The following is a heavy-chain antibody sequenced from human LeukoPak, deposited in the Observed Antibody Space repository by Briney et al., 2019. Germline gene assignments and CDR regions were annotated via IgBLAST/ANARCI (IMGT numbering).Heavy chain of an antibody. CDR2: IHYSGSA. J-gene: IGHJ6*03. V-gene: IGHV4-59*01. CDR3: ARMGYSSSWYGGTYYYYMDV. Sequence: SETLSLTCTVSGVSISSDYWSWIRQPPGKGLEWIGYIHYSGSANYNPSLKSRVIISVDKSKNQFSLRLSSVTAADTAVYYCARMGYSSSWYGGTYYYYMDVWGKGTTVTISS. CDR1: GVSISSDY. D-gene: IGHD6-13*01.